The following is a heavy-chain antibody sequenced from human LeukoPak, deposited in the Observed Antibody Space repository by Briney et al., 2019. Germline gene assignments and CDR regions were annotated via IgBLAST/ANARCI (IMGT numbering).Heavy chain of an antibody. V-gene: IGHV1-69*04. CDR1: GGGLSNGA. Sequence: GTSVTLSFTASGGGLSNGAISWGRHGPGQGTEWKGRIITILGTPEYDKKFHGRVTIISDKSTNNVYMLLQTLKSEDTAVFYYSSGKGFVGHFDSWGQGTLVSVSS. D-gene: IGHD1-14*01. CDR3: SSGKGFVGHFDS. J-gene: IGHJ4*02. CDR2: IITILGTP.